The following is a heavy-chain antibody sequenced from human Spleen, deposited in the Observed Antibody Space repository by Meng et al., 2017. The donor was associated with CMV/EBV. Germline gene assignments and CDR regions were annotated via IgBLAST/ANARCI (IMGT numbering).Heavy chain of an antibody. CDR1: GGSFSGYY. J-gene: IGHJ4*02. D-gene: IGHD1-1*01. CDR2: INHSGST. V-gene: IGHV4-34*01. Sequence: VQRQPLSPGLLQPSETLYRTCAVFGGSFSGYYWSWIRQPPGKGLELIGEINHSGSTNYNPSLKSRVTISVDTSKNQFSLKLSSVTAADTAVYFCARGTLDPYYFDYWGQGTLVTVSS. CDR3: ARGTLDPYYFDY.